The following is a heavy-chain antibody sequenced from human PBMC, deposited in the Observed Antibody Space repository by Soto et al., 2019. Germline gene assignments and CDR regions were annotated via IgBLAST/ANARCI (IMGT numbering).Heavy chain of an antibody. CDR1: GFSVNDNY. Sequence: GGSLRLSCSASGFSVNDNYMTWVRQAPGRRPEWVAVIYTRGTTHYADFATGRFTFSRDNSKNTLYLQMDSLRPEDTAVYYCAKLWGYYFESWGPGTLVTVSS. CDR3: AKLWGYYFES. D-gene: IGHD2-21*01. J-gene: IGHJ4*02. CDR2: IYTRGTT. V-gene: IGHV3-53*01.